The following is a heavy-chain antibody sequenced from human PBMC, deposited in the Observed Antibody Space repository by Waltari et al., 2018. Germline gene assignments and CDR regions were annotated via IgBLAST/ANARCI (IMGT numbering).Heavy chain of an antibody. V-gene: IGHV4-59*11. CDR1: GGSISSHY. J-gene: IGHJ3*02. CDR2: IYYSGST. CDR3: ARASRWLTSFDI. D-gene: IGHD6-19*01. Sequence: QVQLQESGPGLVKPSETLSLTCTVSGGSISSHYWSWIRQPPGKGLEWIGYIYYSGSTNYNPSLKSRVTISVDTSKNQFSLKLSSVTAADTAVYYCARASRWLTSFDIWGQGTMVTVSS.